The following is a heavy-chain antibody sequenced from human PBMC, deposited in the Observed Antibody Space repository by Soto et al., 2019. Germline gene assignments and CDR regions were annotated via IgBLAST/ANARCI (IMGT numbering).Heavy chain of an antibody. CDR1: GGSISSGGYY. CDR3: ARGSYDSSGYYFGY. CDR2: IYYSGST. D-gene: IGHD3-22*01. J-gene: IGHJ4*02. Sequence: SETLSLTCTVSGGSISSGGYYWSWIRQHPGKGLEWIGYIYYSGSTYYNPSLKSRVTISVDTSKNQFSLKLSSVTAADTAVYYCARGSYDSSGYYFGYWGQGTLVTVSS. V-gene: IGHV4-31*03.